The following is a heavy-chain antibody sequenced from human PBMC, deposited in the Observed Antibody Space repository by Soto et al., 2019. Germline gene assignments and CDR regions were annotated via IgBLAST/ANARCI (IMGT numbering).Heavy chain of an antibody. J-gene: IGHJ4*02. CDR3: ARAPAYSSGWPHFDY. Sequence: ASVKVSCKASGYTFTSYGISWVRQAPGQGLEWMGWISAYNGSTNYAQKLQGRVTMTTDTSTSTAYMELRSLRSDDTAVYYCARAPAYSSGWPHFDYWGQGTLVTVSS. V-gene: IGHV1-18*01. CDR2: ISAYNGST. CDR1: GYTFTSYG. D-gene: IGHD6-19*01.